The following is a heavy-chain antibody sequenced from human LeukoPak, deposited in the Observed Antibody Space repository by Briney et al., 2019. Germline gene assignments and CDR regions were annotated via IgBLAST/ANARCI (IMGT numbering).Heavy chain of an antibody. CDR1: GGSISSYY. CDR2: IYYSGST. V-gene: IGHV4-59*01. Sequence: PSETLSLTCTVSGGSISSYYWSWIRQPPGKGLEWIGYIYYSGSTNYNPSLKSRVTISVDTSKNQFSLKLSSVTAADTAVYYCARDGPLADAFDIWGQGTMVTVSS. J-gene: IGHJ3*02. CDR3: ARDGPLADAFDI.